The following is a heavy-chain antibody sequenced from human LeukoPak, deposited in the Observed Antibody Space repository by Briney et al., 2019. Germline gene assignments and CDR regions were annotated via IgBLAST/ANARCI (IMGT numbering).Heavy chain of an antibody. Sequence: GGSLRLSCAASGFTFRSYWMHWVRQAPGKGLVWVSRINSDGSSTTYADSVKGRFTISRDNAKNTLYLQMNSLRAEDTAVYYCARGEIKMLGYNDYYFAMDVWGQGTTVTVSS. CDR1: GFTFRSYW. V-gene: IGHV3-74*01. D-gene: IGHD1-14*01. J-gene: IGHJ6*02. CDR2: INSDGSST. CDR3: ARGEIKMLGYNDYYFAMDV.